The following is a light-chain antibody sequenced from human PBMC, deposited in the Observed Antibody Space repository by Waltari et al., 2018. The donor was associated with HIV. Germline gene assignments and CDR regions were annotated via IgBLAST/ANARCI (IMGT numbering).Light chain of an antibody. CDR3: CSLAARNTLI. Sequence: QSALPQPPSASGSPGQSVTISCTATSRDVGYYTHVSWYQHHPGKAPKLIIYDVNTRPSGVPHRFSGSKSGHTASLTVSGLQPEDEGDYFCCSLAARNTLIFGGGTKLTV. CDR1: SRDVGYYTH. CDR2: DVN. J-gene: IGLJ2*01. V-gene: IGLV2-8*01.